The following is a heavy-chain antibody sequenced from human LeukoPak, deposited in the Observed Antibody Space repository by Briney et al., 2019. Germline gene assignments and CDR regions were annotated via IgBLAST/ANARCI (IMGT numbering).Heavy chain of an antibody. CDR3: ARGRGEAAGLDH. Sequence: SETLSLTCAVSGGGSFTDYSWNWIRQSPGKGLEWVGEVTHAAILNYNPSLKGRIAISVDTSKNQVSLKLDSMTAADTAMYYCARGRGEAAGLDHWAQGTLVTVSS. D-gene: IGHD6-13*01. CDR2: VTHAAIL. CDR1: GGGSFTDYS. V-gene: IGHV4-34*01. J-gene: IGHJ4*02.